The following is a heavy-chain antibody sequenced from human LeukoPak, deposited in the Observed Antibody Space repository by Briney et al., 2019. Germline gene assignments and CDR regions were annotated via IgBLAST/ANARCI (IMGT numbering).Heavy chain of an antibody. V-gene: IGHV4-59*02. D-gene: IGHD1-26*01. CDR3: ARDWELGY. Sequence: SETLSLTCTVPGGSVSSYYWNWFRQPPGKGLEWIGNIYYSGGTNYNPSLKTRVTISLDTSKNQFSLKLSSVTAADTAVYYCARDWELGYWGQGTLVTVSS. CDR2: IYYSGGT. J-gene: IGHJ4*02. CDR1: GGSVSSYY.